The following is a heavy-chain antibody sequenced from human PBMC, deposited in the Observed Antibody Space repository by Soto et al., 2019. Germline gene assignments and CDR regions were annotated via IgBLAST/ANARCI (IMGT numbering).Heavy chain of an antibody. CDR3: AREAFGDYDDAFDI. CDR2: ISAYNGNT. V-gene: IGHV1-18*01. J-gene: IGHJ3*02. D-gene: IGHD4-17*01. CDR1: GYTFTSYG. Sequence: GASVKVSCKACGYTFTSYGISWVRQAPGQGLEWMGWISAYNGNTNYAQKLQGRVTMTTDTSTSTAYMELRSLRSDDTAVYYCAREAFGDYDDAFDIWGQGTMVTVSS.